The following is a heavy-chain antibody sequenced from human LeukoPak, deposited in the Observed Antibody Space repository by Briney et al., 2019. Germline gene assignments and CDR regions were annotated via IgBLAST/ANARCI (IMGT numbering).Heavy chain of an antibody. V-gene: IGHV1-24*01. Sequence: ASVKVSCKVSGYTLTELAMHWVRQAPGEGLEWMGGFDPEDGETIYAQKFQGRVTMTEDTSTDTAYMELSSLRSEDTAVYYCATSTEEYFQHWGQGTLVTVSS. CDR1: GYTLTELA. CDR2: FDPEDGET. CDR3: ATSTEEYFQH. J-gene: IGHJ1*01.